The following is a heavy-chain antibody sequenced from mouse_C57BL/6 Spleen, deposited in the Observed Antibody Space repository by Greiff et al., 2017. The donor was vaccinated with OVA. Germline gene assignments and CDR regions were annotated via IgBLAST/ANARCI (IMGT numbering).Heavy chain of an antibody. CDR1: GYTFTSYW. CDR2: IYPGNSDT. D-gene: IGHD4-1*02. J-gene: IGHJ2*01. CDR3: TRSTGTGGGDY. Sequence: VHVKQSGTVLARPGASVKMSCKTSGYTFTSYWMHWVKQRPGQGLEWIGAIYPGNSDTSYNQKFKGKAKLTAVTSASTAYMELSSLTKEDSAVYYCTRSTGTGGGDYWGLGTTLTVSS. V-gene: IGHV1-5*01.